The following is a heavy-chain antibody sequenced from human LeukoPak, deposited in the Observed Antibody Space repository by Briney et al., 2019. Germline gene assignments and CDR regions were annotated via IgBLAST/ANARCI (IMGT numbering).Heavy chain of an antibody. V-gene: IGHV4-59*12. D-gene: IGHD7-27*01. CDR2: IYYSGST. CDR1: GGSISSYY. Sequence: SETLSLTCTVSGGSISSYYWSWIRQPPGKGLEWIGYIYYSGSTNYNPSLKSRVTISVDTSKNQFSLKLSSVTAADTAVYYCARDGNWGLTFDYWGQGTLVTVSS. CDR3: ARDGNWGLTFDY. J-gene: IGHJ4*02.